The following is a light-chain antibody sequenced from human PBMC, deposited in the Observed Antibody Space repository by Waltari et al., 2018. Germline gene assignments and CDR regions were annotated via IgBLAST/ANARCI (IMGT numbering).Light chain of an antibody. V-gene: IGLV8-61*01. CDR2: KAT. J-gene: IGLJ3*02. CDR3: SLYTGSGIWV. Sequence: QTVVTQEPSLSVSPGGTVTLTCALSSGSVSSTSYATWYQQTPGQAPRTLVYKATSRSSGVPDRFSGSILGNKAALTITGAQADYESDYYCSLYTGSGIWVFGGGTKLTVL. CDR1: SGSVSSTSY.